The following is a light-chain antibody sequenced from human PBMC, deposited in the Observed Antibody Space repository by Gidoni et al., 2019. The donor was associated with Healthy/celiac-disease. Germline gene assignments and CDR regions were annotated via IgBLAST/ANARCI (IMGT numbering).Light chain of an antibody. CDR2: AAS. V-gene: IGKV1-39*01. Sequence: DIQMTQSPSSLSASVGDRVTITCRASQSISSYLNWYQQKPGKAPKLLIYAASSLQSGVPSRFSGSVSGTDFTLTISSLQPEDFATYYCQQSYSTPWTFXXXTKVEIK. CDR1: QSISSY. J-gene: IGKJ1*01. CDR3: QQSYSTPWT.